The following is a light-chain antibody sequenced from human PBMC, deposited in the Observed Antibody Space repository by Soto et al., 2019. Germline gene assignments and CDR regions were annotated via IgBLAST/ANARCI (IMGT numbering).Light chain of an antibody. CDR3: QQSYSTPRYT. Sequence: DLQMTQSPSSLSASVGDRVTITCRASQSISSYLNWYQQKPGKAPKLLIYAASSLQSGVPSRFSGSGSGTDFTLTISSLQPEDFATYYCQQSYSTPRYTFGQWTKLELK. V-gene: IGKV1-39*01. CDR1: QSISSY. J-gene: IGKJ2*01. CDR2: AAS.